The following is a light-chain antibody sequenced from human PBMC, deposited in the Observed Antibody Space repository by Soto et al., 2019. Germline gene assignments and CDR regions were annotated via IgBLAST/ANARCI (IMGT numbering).Light chain of an antibody. CDR2: EVS. V-gene: IGLV2-18*02. CDR1: SSDVGSYNR. CDR3: SSYTSSSTGV. Sequence: QSALTQPPSVSGSPGQSVTISCTGTSSDVGSYNRVSWYQQPPGTAPKLMIYEVSNRPSGVPDRFSGSKSGNTASLTISGLQGEDEADYYCSSYTSSSTGVFGGGTKLTVL. J-gene: IGLJ3*02.